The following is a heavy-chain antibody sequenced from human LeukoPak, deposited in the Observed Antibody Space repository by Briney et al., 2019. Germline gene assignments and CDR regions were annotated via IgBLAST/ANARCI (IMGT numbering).Heavy chain of an antibody. J-gene: IGHJ3*02. CDR1: GYTFTIYA. CDR3: AMGATIESLGDAFDI. V-gene: IGHV7-4-1*02. Sequence: ASVTLSFTASGYTFTIYAMNWDRQAPGQGLEWMGWINTNTGNPTYAQGFTGRIVFSLDTSVSTAYLQISSLKAVDTAVYYGAMGATIESLGDAFDIWGEGTMGTVSS. CDR2: INTNTGNP. D-gene: IGHD5-12*01.